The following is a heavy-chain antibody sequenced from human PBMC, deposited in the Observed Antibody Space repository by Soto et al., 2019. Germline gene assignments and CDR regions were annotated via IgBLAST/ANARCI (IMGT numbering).Heavy chain of an antibody. D-gene: IGHD5-12*01. CDR3: ARGERYSGYDIYYYYGMDV. V-gene: IGHV1-69*13. CDR1: GGTFSSYA. J-gene: IGHJ6*02. Sequence: SVKVSCKASGGTFSSYAISWARQAPGQGLEWMGGIIPIFGTANYAQKFQGRVTITADESTSTAYMELSSLRSEDTAVYYCARGERYSGYDIYYYYGMDVWGQGTTVTVSS. CDR2: IIPIFGTA.